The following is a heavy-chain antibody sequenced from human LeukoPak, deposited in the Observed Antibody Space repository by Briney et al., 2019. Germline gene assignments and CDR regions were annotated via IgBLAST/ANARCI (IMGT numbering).Heavy chain of an antibody. CDR1: GFTFSSYW. Sequence: PGGSLRLSCVASGFTFSSYWMTWVRQAPGKGLEWLANIKEDGSIQYSLDSVRGRFTLSRDNAKTSVYLQLNSLRADDTAGYYFARDVWREVAVSDYSGQGALVTVSS. CDR2: IKEDGSIQ. V-gene: IGHV3-7*01. CDR3: ARDVWREVAVSDY. J-gene: IGHJ4*02. D-gene: IGHD6-19*01.